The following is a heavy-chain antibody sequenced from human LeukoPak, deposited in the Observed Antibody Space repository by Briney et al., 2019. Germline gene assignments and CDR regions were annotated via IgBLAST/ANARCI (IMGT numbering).Heavy chain of an antibody. J-gene: IGHJ4*02. Sequence: SETLSLTCSVSGYSMSSGYYWGWIRQPPERGLEWIGSMYHTGSTYYNPSLKSRVTISVDTSKNQFSLKLSSVTAADTAVYYCARHCCSSTSCYVDYWGQGTLVTVSS. CDR3: ARHCCSSTSCYVDY. CDR1: GYSMSSGYY. V-gene: IGHV4-38-2*02. CDR2: MYHTGST. D-gene: IGHD2-2*01.